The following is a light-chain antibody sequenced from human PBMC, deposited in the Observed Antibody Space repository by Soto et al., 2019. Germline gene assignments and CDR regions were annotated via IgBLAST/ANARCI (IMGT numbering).Light chain of an antibody. CDR1: QSVLYSSNNKNY. CDR3: QQYYSTPQLT. Sequence: DIVMTQSPDSLAVSLGERATINCKSSQSVLYSSNNKNYLAWYQQKPGQPPKLLIYWASTRESGVPDRFSGSGSGTDFTLTISSLQAEDVAVYYYQQYYSTPQLTFGGGTKVDIK. CDR2: WAS. J-gene: IGKJ4*01. V-gene: IGKV4-1*01.